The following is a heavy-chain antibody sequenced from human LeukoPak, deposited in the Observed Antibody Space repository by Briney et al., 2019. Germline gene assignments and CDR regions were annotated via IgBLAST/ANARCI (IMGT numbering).Heavy chain of an antibody. J-gene: IGHJ4*02. CDR3: ARGGVDYYGSGTYYLMYYFDY. D-gene: IGHD3-10*01. V-gene: IGHV3-23*01. CDR2: ISGSGGAS. CDR1: GFTFSTYG. Sequence: GGSLRLSCAASGFTFSTYGMSWVRQAPGKGLEWVSGISGSGGASYYADSVKGRFTISRDDSHNTLYLQMNSLRAEDTAVYFCARGGVDYYGSGTYYLMYYFDYWGQGALVTVSS.